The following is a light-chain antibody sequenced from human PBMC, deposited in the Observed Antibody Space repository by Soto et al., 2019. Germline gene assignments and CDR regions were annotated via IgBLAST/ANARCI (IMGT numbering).Light chain of an antibody. CDR3: QQSYIMPFT. CDR2: AAS. J-gene: IGKJ3*01. CDR1: QSINTY. Sequence: DIQMTQSPSSLSASVGDRVTITCRASQSINTYLNWYQQKPGKAPKLLIFAASSLQSGVPSRFSGSGSGTDFTLTISSLQPYDFATYYCQQSYIMPFTFGPGTKVDIK. V-gene: IGKV1-39*01.